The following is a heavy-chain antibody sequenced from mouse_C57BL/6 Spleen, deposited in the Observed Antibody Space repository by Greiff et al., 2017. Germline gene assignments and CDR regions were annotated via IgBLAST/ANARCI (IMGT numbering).Heavy chain of an antibody. CDR2: IYPGSGST. J-gene: IGHJ4*01. CDR1: GYTFTSYW. CDR3: ARERDYGSRKDYAMDY. D-gene: IGHD1-1*01. V-gene: IGHV1-55*01. Sequence: GAELVKPGASVKMSCKASGYTFTSYWITWVKQRPGQGLEWIGDIYPGSGSTNYNEKFKSKATLTVDTSSSTAYMQLSSLTSEDSAVYYCARERDYGSRKDYAMDYWGQGTSVTVSS.